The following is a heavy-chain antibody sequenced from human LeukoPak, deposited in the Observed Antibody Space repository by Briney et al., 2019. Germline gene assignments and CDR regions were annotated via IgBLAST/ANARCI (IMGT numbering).Heavy chain of an antibody. CDR2: RRYDGSNK. CDR3: AKVSRYRSGTAMVNYFDY. V-gene: IGHV3-30*02. J-gene: IGHJ4*02. D-gene: IGHD5-18*01. CDR1: GFTFSSYG. Sequence: PGGSLRLSCAASGFTFSSYGMHWVRQAPGKGLEWVAFRRYDGSNKYYADSVKGRFTISRDNSKNTLYLQMNSLRAEDTAVYYCAKVSRYRSGTAMVNYFDYWGQGTLVTVSS.